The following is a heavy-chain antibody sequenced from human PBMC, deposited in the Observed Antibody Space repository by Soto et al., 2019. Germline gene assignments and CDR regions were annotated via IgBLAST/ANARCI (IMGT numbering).Heavy chain of an antibody. CDR2: IIPLFGTA. CDR3: ARDSPRSSSDP. Sequence: QVQLVQSGAEVKKPGSSVKVSCKASGGTFSSYAITWVRQAPGQGLEWMGGIIPLFGTANYAQKFQGRVTITADESLTTAYMELSRLRSEDTAVYYCARDSPRSSSDPWGQGTLVTVSS. V-gene: IGHV1-69*01. J-gene: IGHJ5*02. CDR1: GGTFSSYA.